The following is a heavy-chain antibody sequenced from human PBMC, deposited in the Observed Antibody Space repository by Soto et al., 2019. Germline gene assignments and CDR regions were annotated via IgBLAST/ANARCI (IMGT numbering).Heavy chain of an antibody. CDR3: AKHTLYSDSWYECY. D-gene: IGHD6-13*01. V-gene: IGHV3-23*01. CDR2: ISGSGRST. J-gene: IGHJ4*02. CDR1: GFSFSSCA. Sequence: EVQLLESGGGLLQPGGSLRLSCAASGFSFSSCAMSWVRQAPGKGLEWVSVISGSGRSTDYADSVKGRFTISTDKSKNTVYLQMNSLRAEDTAVYYCAKHTLYSDSWYECYWGQGTLVTVSS.